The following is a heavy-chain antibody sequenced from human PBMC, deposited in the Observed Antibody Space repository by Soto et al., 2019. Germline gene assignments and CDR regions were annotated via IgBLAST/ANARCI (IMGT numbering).Heavy chain of an antibody. CDR2: ISAYNGNT. CDR3: ARALDPRYYDSSPHWFDP. D-gene: IGHD3-22*01. CDR1: GYTFTSYG. Sequence: QVQLVQSGAEVKKPGASVKVSCKASGYTFTSYGISWVRQAPGQGLEWMGWISAYNGNTNYAQKLQGRVTMTTDTSTSTAYMELRSLRSDDTAVYYCARALDPRYYDSSPHWFDPWGQGTLVTVSS. J-gene: IGHJ5*02. V-gene: IGHV1-18*01.